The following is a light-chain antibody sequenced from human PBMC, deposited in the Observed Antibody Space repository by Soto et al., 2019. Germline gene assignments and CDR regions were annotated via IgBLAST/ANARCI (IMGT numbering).Light chain of an antibody. CDR3: QQYGSSPLT. J-gene: IGKJ4*01. CDR2: DAS. Sequence: EIVLTQLPATLSLSPGESATLSCRASQSISSYLAWYQQKAGQAPRLLMYDASKRATGIPARFSGSGSGTDFTLTISRLEPEDFAVYYCQQYGSSPLTFGGGTKVDIK. CDR1: QSISSY. V-gene: IGKV3-20*01.